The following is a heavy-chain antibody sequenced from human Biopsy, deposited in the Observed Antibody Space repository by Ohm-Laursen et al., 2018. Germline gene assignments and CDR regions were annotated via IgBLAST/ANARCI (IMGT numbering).Heavy chain of an antibody. CDR2: IFYSANT. V-gene: IGHV4-31*03. Sequence: TLSLTCTVSGVSINGGRYYWNWIRHHPGKGLEWIGNIFYSANTYYNPSLKSRVTISVDKSKNQLSLKLSSVTAADTAVYYCARLGSGDYFPTFFDFWGQGALVTVSS. D-gene: IGHD5-12*01. CDR3: ARLGSGDYFPTFFDF. J-gene: IGHJ4*02. CDR1: GVSINGGRYY.